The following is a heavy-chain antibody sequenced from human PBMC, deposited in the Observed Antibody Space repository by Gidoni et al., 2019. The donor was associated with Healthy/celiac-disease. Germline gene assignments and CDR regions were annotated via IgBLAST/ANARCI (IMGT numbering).Heavy chain of an antibody. V-gene: IGHV3-30-3*01. CDR3: ARDSPDGDYAYYFDY. J-gene: IGHJ4*02. D-gene: IGHD4-17*01. Sequence: FTFSSYAMHWVRQAPGKGLEWVAVISYDGSNKYYADSVKGRFTISRDNSKNTLYLQMNSLRAEDTAVYYCARDSPDGDYAYYFDYWGQGTLVTVSS. CDR1: FTFSSYA. CDR2: ISYDGSNK.